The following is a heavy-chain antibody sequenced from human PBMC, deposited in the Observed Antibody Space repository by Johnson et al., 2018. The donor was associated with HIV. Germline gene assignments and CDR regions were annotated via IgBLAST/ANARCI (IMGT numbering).Heavy chain of an antibody. J-gene: IGHJ3*02. Sequence: QVQLVESGGGVVQPGRSLRLSCAASGFTFSSYGMHWVRQAPGKGLEWVAVIWYDGSNKYYADSVKGRFTISRDNSKNTLYLQMNSLRAEGTAVCYCARDGVAGAFDIWGQGTIVTVSS. V-gene: IGHV3-33*01. CDR1: GFTFSSYG. D-gene: IGHD3-16*01. CDR3: ARDGVAGAFDI. CDR2: IWYDGSNK.